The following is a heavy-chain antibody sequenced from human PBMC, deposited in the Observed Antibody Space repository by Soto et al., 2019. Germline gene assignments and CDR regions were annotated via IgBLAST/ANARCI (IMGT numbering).Heavy chain of an antibody. V-gene: IGHV3-30-3*01. CDR3: ASGGINIASPPGGVY. CDR2: VSDDGSSN. CDR1: GFTFSSYA. J-gene: IGHJ4*02. Sequence: PGGSLRLSCAVSGFTFSSYAMHWVRQAQGQGLAWVAVVSDDGSSNYYADSAKDRFTTSRVNSKKKQYLQKNSLGAEEEAGYYYASGGINIASPPGGVYWGQGTLVTVSS. D-gene: IGHD6-6*01.